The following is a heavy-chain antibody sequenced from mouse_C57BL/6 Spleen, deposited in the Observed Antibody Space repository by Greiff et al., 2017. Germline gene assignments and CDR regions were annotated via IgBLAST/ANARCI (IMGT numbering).Heavy chain of an antibody. Sequence: VKLQESGAELARPGASVKMSCKASGYTFTSYTMHWVKQRPGQGLEWIGYINPSSGYTKYNQKFKDKATLTADKSSSTAYMQLSSLTSEDSAVYYCTTRWGFYYGSSWRAMAYWGQGNSVTVST. V-gene: IGHV1-4*01. CDR3: TTRWGFYYGSSWRAMAY. J-gene: IGHJ4*01. CDR2: INPSSGYT. CDR1: GYTFTSYT. D-gene: IGHD1-1*01.